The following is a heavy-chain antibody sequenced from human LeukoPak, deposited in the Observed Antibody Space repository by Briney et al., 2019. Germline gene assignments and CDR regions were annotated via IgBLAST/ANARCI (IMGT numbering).Heavy chain of an antibody. CDR2: IYYSGST. Sequence: SETLSLTCTVSGGSISSYYWSWIRQPPGKGLEWIGYIYYSGSTNYNPSLKSRVTISVDTSKNQFSLKLSSVTAADTAVYYCARGPNPDYYDSSGYPGDFDYWGQGTLVTVSS. CDR3: ARGPNPDYYDSSGYPGDFDY. V-gene: IGHV4-59*12. D-gene: IGHD3-22*01. CDR1: GGSISSYY. J-gene: IGHJ4*02.